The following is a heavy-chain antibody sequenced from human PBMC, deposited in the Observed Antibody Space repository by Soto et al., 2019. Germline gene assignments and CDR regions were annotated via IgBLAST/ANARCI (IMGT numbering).Heavy chain of an antibody. J-gene: IGHJ4*02. CDR2: IYWDDDK. CDR3: AHRLEIAVTGTLDY. Sequence: QITLKESGPTLVKPTQTLTLTCTFSGFSLSTSGVGVGWIRQPPGKALEWLALIYWDDDKRYSPSLKSRLTITQDTSKNQVVLTMTNMDPVDTATYYCAHRLEIAVTGTLDYWGQGTLVTVSS. V-gene: IGHV2-5*02. CDR1: GFSLSTSGVG. D-gene: IGHD6-19*01.